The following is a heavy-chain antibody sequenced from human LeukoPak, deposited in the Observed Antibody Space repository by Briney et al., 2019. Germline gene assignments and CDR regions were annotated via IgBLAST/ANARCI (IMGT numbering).Heavy chain of an antibody. Sequence: SVKVSCKASGGTFSSYAISWVRQAPGQGLEWMGGIIPIFGTANYAQKFQGRVTITADKSTSTAYMELSSLRSEDAAVYYCAREMGSSWYGGNWFDPWGQGTLVTVSS. CDR2: IIPIFGTA. V-gene: IGHV1-69*06. J-gene: IGHJ5*02. D-gene: IGHD6-13*01. CDR3: AREMGSSWYGGNWFDP. CDR1: GGTFSSYA.